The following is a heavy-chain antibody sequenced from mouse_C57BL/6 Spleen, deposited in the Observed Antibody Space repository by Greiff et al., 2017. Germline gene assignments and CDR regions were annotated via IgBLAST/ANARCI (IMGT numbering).Heavy chain of an antibody. V-gene: IGHV1-19*01. Sequence: EVQLQQSGPVLVKPGASVKMSCKASGYTFTDYYMNWVKQSHGKSLEWIGVINPYNGGTSYNQKFKGKATLTVDKSSSTAYMELNSLTSEDSAVYYCARGGLLLYAMDYWGQGTSVTVSS. CDR3: ARGGLLLYAMDY. J-gene: IGHJ4*01. CDR1: GYTFTDYY. D-gene: IGHD1-1*01. CDR2: INPYNGGT.